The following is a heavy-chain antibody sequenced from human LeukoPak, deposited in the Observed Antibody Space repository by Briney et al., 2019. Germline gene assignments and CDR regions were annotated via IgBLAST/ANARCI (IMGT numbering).Heavy chain of an antibody. CDR2: IYTSGST. CDR1: GGSISSYY. V-gene: IGHV4-4*07. D-gene: IGHD6-13*01. J-gene: IGHJ4*02. Sequence: SETLSLTCTVSGGSISSYYWSWIRQPAGKGLEWIGRIYTSGSTNYNPSLKSRVTMSVDTSKNQFSLKLSSVTAADTAVYYCARDSSAAGTFDYWAREPRSPSPQ. CDR3: ARDSSAAGTFDY.